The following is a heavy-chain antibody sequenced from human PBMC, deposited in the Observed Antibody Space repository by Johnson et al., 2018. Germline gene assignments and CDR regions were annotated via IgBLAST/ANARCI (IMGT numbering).Heavy chain of an antibody. CDR2: FIPIFGAA. J-gene: IGHJ1*01. Sequence: VQLVESGAEVKKPGSSVKVSCKASGGTFSSYGISWVRQAPGQGLEWMGGFIPIFGAANYGQKFQGRVTITADESTKQAYMELSSLRSEDTAVYYCGTPISAGAEYFQHWGQGTLVTVSS. CDR1: GGTFSSYG. CDR3: GTPISAGAEYFQH. D-gene: IGHD3-3*01. V-gene: IGHV1-69*01.